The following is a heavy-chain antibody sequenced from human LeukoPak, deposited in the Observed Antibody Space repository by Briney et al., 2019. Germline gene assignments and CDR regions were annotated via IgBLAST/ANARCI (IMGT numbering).Heavy chain of an antibody. CDR2: ISSSGSTI. V-gene: IGHV3-48*03. CDR3: GRVSSSGYYYFDY. D-gene: IGHD3-22*01. Sequence: GGSLRLSCAASGFTLSSYEMNWVRQAPGKGLEWVSYISSSGSTIYYAESVKGRSTISRDNAKNSLYLQMNSLRAEDTAVYYCGRVSSSGYYYFDYWGQGTLVTVSS. CDR1: GFTLSSYE. J-gene: IGHJ4*02.